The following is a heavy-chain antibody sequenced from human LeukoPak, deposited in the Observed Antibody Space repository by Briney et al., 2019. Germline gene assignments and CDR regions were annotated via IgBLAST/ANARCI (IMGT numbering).Heavy chain of an antibody. CDR3: ARATPGGLHGYSFDY. CDR1: GYTVKNYD. V-gene: IGHV1-8*02. J-gene: IGHJ4*02. CDR2: MNPNSGNT. D-gene: IGHD5-24*01. Sequence: ASVKVSCKASGYTVKNYDINWVRQATGRGLEWMGWMNPNSGNTGFAQKFQDRVSMTRDTSINTAYMELTSLRSGDTAVYYCARATPGGLHGYSFDYWGQGTVVTVYS.